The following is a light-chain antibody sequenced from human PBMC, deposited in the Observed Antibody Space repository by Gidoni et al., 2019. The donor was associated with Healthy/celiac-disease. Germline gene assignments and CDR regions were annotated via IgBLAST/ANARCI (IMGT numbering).Light chain of an antibody. J-gene: IGLJ3*02. CDR2: SNN. CDR3: AAWDDSLNGWV. CDR1: SSNIGSNT. Sequence: SVLTQPPSASGTPGQRVTISCSGSSSNIGSNTVNWYQQLPGTAPKLLIYSNNQRPSGVPDRFSGSKSGTSASLDISGLQSEDEADYYCAAWDDSLNGWVFGGGTKLTVL. V-gene: IGLV1-44*01.